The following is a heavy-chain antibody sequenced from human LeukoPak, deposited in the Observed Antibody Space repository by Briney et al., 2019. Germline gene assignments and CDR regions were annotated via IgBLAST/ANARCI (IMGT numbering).Heavy chain of an antibody. CDR3: GTYS. J-gene: IGHJ4*02. CDR1: GYTFTGYY. Sequence: GASVKVSCKASGYTFTGYYMHWVRQAPGQGLEWLGIIDPSGGLTSYAQKFQDRVTMTRDVSTTTVVLLCERSHVPTTPQWQQGTYSWGQGTLVTVSS. CDR2: IDPSGGLT. D-gene: IGHD3-10*01. V-gene: IGHV1-46*01.